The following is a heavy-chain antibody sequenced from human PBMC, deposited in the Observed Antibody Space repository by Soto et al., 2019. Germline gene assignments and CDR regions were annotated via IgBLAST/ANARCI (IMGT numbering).Heavy chain of an antibody. CDR3: ARIEVVWRGPSCPHYYYFRMDG. V-gene: IGHV2-70*13. CDR1: GFSLKSSGVS. CDR2: IDWDDDK. Sequence: SGPTLVNPTQTLTLTCAFSGFSLKSSGVSVTWVRRPPGKALEWLALIDWDDDKFYNPSLKTRLTISKDTSKNQVVLTMANMSPVDAATYYCARIEVVWRGPSCPHYYYFRMDGLGQGTTVTVSS. D-gene: IGHD2-15*01. J-gene: IGHJ6*02.